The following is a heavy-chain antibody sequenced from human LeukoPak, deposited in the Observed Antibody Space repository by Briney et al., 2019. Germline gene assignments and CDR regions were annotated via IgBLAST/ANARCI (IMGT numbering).Heavy chain of an antibody. CDR2: ISPYNGNT. J-gene: IGHJ4*02. Sequence: ASVKVSFKASGYTFNIYGISWVRQAPGQGLEWMGWISPYNGNTNYAQKFQGRVTMTTDTSTTTAYMELRSLGSDDTAVYYCARAPRGSSTWYIVYWGQGTLVTGSS. CDR3: ARAPRGSSTWYIVY. V-gene: IGHV1-18*01. D-gene: IGHD6-13*01. CDR1: GYTFNIYG.